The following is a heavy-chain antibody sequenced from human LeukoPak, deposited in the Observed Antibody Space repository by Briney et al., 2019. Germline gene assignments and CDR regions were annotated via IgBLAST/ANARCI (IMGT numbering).Heavy chain of an antibody. J-gene: IGHJ4*02. D-gene: IGHD3-3*01. CDR1: RYTFISYE. CDR3: ARVRVLRFLEWLLIY. CDR2: MNPNSGNT. V-gene: IGHV1-8*01. Sequence: ASVKVSCKASRYTFISYEINWVRQATGQGLEWMGWMNPNSGNTGYAQKFQGRVTMTRDTSISTAYMELSRLRSDDTAVYYCARVRVLRFLEWLLIYWGQGTLVTVSS.